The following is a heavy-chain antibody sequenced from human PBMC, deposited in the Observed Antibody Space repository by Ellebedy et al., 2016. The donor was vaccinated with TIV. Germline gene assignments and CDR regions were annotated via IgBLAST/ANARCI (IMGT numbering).Heavy chain of an antibody. CDR3: AKPDSSSIAAL. V-gene: IGHV3-66*03. J-gene: IGHJ4*02. Sequence: GGSLRLSCAASGFTVSSNYMSWVRQAPGRGLEWVSTIYSSGGTYYAGSVKGRFTISRDNSKNTLYLQMNSLRAEDTAVYYCAKPDSSSIAALWGQGTLVTVSS. CDR2: IYSSGGT. D-gene: IGHD6-6*01. CDR1: GFTVSSNY.